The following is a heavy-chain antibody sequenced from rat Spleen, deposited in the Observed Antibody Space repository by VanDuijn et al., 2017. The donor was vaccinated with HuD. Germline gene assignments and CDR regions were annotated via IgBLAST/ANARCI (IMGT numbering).Heavy chain of an antibody. D-gene: IGHD4-1*01. Sequence: EVQLQESGPGLVKPSQSLSLTCSVTAYSITSSYGWSWIRKFPGNKLEWMGYINSAGTTNYNPSLKSRISISRDTSKNQFFLQVNSVTTEDTATYYCARWVIYNTPFDYWGRGVMVTVSS. CDR2: INSAGTT. CDR3: ARWVIYNTPFDY. CDR1: AYSITSSYG. V-gene: IGHV3-3*01. J-gene: IGHJ2*01.